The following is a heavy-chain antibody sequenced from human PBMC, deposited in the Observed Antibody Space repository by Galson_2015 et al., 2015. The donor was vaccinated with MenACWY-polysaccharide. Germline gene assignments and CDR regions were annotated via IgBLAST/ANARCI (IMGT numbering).Heavy chain of an antibody. V-gene: IGHV3-15*01. CDR1: GFTFSNAW. Sequence: SLRLSCAASGFTFSNAWMSWVRQAPGKGLKWVGRIKSKTDGGTTDYAAPVKGRFTISRDDSKNTPYLQMNSLKTEDTAVYYCTTNLEQQLVRWPDYWGQGTLVTVSS. J-gene: IGHJ4*02. CDR3: TTNLEQQLVRWPDY. CDR2: IKSKTDGGTT. D-gene: IGHD6-13*01.